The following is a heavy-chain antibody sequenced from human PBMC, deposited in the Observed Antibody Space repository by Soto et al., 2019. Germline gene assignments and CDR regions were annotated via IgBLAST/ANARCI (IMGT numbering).Heavy chain of an antibody. V-gene: IGHV5-51*01. CDR2: IYPGDSDT. Sequence: PGESMKISCKVSEYTFTNYWIGWVRQMPGKGLEWMGIIYPGDSDTKYNPSFQGQVTISADKSITTTYLRWTSLKASDTAIYYCAASIFYYGMDVWGQGTTVTVSS. CDR1: EYTFTNYW. J-gene: IGHJ6*02. CDR3: AASIFYYGMDV.